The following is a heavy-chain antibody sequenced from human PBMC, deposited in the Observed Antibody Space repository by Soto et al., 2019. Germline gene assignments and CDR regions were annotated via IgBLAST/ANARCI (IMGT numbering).Heavy chain of an antibody. CDR2: MFPGDSDT. D-gene: IGHD6-19*01. Sequence: PGESLKISCKGSGYSFTTYWIGWVRQLPGQGLEWMGVMFPGDSDTRYSPPFQGQVTMSADPSTNTAYLEWSSLKAADSAMYYCARVPDSSLGTMDVWGQGTTVTVSS. CDR3: ARVPDSSLGTMDV. CDR1: GYSFTTYW. V-gene: IGHV5-51*01. J-gene: IGHJ6*02.